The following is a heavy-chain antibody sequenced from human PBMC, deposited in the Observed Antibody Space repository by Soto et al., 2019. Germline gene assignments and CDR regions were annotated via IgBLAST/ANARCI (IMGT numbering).Heavy chain of an antibody. CDR2: IGTAGDT. V-gene: IGHV3-13*01. CDR1: GFTFSSYS. CDR3: ARTGVTSFDY. D-gene: IGHD2-21*02. J-gene: IGHJ4*02. Sequence: PGGSLRLSCAASGFTFSSYSMNWVRQAPGKGLEWVSAIGTAGDTYYPGSVKGRFTISRENAKNSLYLQMSSLRAEDTAVYYCARTGVTSFDYWGQGTLVTVSS.